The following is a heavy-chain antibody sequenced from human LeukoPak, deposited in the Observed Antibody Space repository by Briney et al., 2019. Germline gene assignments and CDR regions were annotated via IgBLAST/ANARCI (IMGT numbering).Heavy chain of an antibody. CDR1: GYSFTSYW. D-gene: IGHD3-9*01. J-gene: IGHJ4*02. Sequence: GESLKISCKGSGYSFTSYWIGWVRQMPGKGLEWMGIIYPGDSDTRYSPSFQGQVTISADKSISTAYLQWSSLKASDTAMYYCARSRGYDILTRFYYFDYWGQGTLVTVSS. V-gene: IGHV5-51*01. CDR2: IYPGDSDT. CDR3: ARSRGYDILTRFYYFDY.